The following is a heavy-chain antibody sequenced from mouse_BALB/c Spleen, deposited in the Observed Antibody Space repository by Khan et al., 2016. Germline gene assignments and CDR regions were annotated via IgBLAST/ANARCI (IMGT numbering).Heavy chain of an antibody. CDR1: GYTFTSSW. D-gene: IGHD2-1*01. CDR2: IHPNRANT. Sequence: QVQLKQSGSVLVRPGASVMLSCKASGYTFTSSWIHWAKQRPGQGLEWIGEIHPNRANTNYNEKFKGKATLTVDTSSSTAYVELSSLTSEDSAVYYCVRQWGNYGYWYFDVWGAGTTVTVSS. J-gene: IGHJ1*01. CDR3: VRQWGNYGYWYFDV. V-gene: IGHV1S130*01.